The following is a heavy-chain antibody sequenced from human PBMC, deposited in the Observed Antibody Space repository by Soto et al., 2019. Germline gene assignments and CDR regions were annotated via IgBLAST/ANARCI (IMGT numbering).Heavy chain of an antibody. CDR1: GGSISSSTYY. Sequence: QLQLQESGAGLVKPSETLSLTCTISGGSISSSTYYWGWIRQPPGKGREWIGSIYYSGRTYYNPSLESRVTISVDTCKNQLYLRMNFVTAADAALYECARYSSLWRCFYPWGQGTMVTVSP. D-gene: IGHD3-3*01. CDR2: IYYSGRT. V-gene: IGHV4-39*01. CDR3: ARYSSLWRCFYP. J-gene: IGHJ3*01.